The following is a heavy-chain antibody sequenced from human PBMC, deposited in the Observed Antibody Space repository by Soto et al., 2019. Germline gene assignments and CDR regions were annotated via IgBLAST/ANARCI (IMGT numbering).Heavy chain of an antibody. CDR3: AAGGGLSRYC. V-gene: IGHV4-59*04. Sequence: SETLSLTCTVSGASISNDYWSWVRQPPGMGLEWIGYIFYGKSPYYDPSLKSRITMSVDTSKNQFSLDLSSVTAADTAVYYCAAGGGLSRYCWGQGNLVTVSS. D-gene: IGHD1-26*01. J-gene: IGHJ4*02. CDR2: IFYGKSP. CDR1: GASISNDY.